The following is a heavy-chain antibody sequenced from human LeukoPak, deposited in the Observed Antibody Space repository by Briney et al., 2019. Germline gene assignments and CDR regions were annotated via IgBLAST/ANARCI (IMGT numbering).Heavy chain of an antibody. CDR1: GFTFSSYS. CDR2: ISSSSSYI. V-gene: IGHV3-21*01. Sequence: GSLRLSCAASGFTFSSYSMNWVRQAPGKGLEWVSSISSSSSYIYYADSVKGRFTVSRDNAKNSLYLQMNSLRAEDTAVYYCARVIAAATIDYWGQGTLVTVSS. D-gene: IGHD6-13*01. J-gene: IGHJ4*02. CDR3: ARVIAAATIDY.